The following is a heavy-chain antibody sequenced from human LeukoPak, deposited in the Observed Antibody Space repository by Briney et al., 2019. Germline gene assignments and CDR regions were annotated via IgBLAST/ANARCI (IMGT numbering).Heavy chain of an antibody. D-gene: IGHD1-26*01. CDR1: GGSISSSSYY. CDR2: IYYSGST. Sequence: PSETLSLTCTVSGGSISSSSYYWGWIRQAPGKGLEWIGSIYYSGSTYYNPSLKSRVTISVDTSKNQFSLKLSSVTAADTAVYYCARHSPVGIYYFDYWGQGTLVTVSS. J-gene: IGHJ4*02. CDR3: ARHSPVGIYYFDY. V-gene: IGHV4-39*01.